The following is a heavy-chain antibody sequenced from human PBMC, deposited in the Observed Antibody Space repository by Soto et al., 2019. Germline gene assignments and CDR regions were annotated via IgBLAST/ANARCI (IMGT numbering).Heavy chain of an antibody. D-gene: IGHD4-17*01. J-gene: IGHJ3*02. Sequence: SETLSLTCAVSGGSISSGGYSWSWIRQPPGKGLEWIGYIYHSGSTYYNPSLKSRVTISVDRSKNQFSLKLSSVTAADTAVYYCARDTAYGGSLAFDIWGQGTMVTVSS. CDR2: IYHSGST. V-gene: IGHV4-30-2*01. CDR3: ARDTAYGGSLAFDI. CDR1: GGSISSGGYS.